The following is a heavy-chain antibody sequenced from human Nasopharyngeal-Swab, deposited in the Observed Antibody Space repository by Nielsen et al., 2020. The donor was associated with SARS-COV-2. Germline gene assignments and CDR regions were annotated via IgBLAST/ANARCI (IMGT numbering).Heavy chain of an antibody. CDR2: IYHSGST. J-gene: IGHJ3*02. CDR1: GGSISSDGYS. CDR3: ARAMIVVVINAFDI. D-gene: IGHD3-22*01. Sequence: SETLSLTCAVSGGSISSDGYSWSWIRQPPGKGLEWIGYIYHSGSTYYNPSLKSRVTISVDRSKNQFSLKLSSVTAADTAVYYCARAMIVVVINAFDIWGQGTMVTVSS. V-gene: IGHV4-30-2*01.